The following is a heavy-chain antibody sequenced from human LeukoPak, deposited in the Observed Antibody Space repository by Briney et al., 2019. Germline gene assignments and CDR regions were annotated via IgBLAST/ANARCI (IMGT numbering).Heavy chain of an antibody. CDR3: ARESSVVRGVITDFDY. Sequence: PGGSLRLSCAASGFTFTNYWMSWFGQAQGKGLEWVANIKADGSEKYYVDSVKGRFTISRDNAKNSLYLQMNSLRAEDTAVYYCARESSVVRGVITDFDYWGQGTLVTVSS. V-gene: IGHV3-7*01. CDR1: GFTFTNYW. D-gene: IGHD3-10*01. CDR2: IKADGSEK. J-gene: IGHJ4*02.